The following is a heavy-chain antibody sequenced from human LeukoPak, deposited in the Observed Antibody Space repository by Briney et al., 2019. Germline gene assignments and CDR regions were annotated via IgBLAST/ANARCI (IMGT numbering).Heavy chain of an antibody. CDR3: ARGWYSSSWPYYYYYYMDV. J-gene: IGHJ6*03. CDR2: INPSGGST. V-gene: IGHV1-46*01. D-gene: IGHD6-13*01. Sequence: ASVKVSCKGSGYTFTSYYMHWVRQAPGQGLEWMGIINPSGGSTSYAQKFQGRVTMTTDTSTSTAYMELRSLRSDDTAVYYCARGWYSSSWPYYYYYYMDVWGKGTTVTVSS. CDR1: GYTFTSYY.